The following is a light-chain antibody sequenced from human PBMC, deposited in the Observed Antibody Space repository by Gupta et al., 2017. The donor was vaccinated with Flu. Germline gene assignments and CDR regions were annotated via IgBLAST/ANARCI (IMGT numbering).Light chain of an antibody. CDR3: QQYTVSPLT. V-gene: IGKV3-20*01. CDR1: HTVSSRC. J-gene: IGKJ2*01. Sequence: EIVLTQSPATLSLSPGERATLSCRASHTVSSRCLAWYQQKPGQAPRLIIHGASNMAAGIPNRFSGSGSGTDFTLTISSVEPEDFAVYYCQQYTVSPLTFGQGTNLEIK. CDR2: GAS.